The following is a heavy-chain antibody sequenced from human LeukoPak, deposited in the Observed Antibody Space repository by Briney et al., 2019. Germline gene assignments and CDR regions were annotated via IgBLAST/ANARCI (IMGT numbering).Heavy chain of an antibody. V-gene: IGHV1-3*03. CDR2: INDGDGNT. D-gene: IGHD1-26*01. CDR1: GYTFTSYA. Sequence: ASVKVSCKASGYTFTSYAVHWVRRAPGQSLEWMGYINDGDGNTKYSQEFQGRVTITRDTSASIVYMELSSLGSEDMAFDYCARERGEFGGSYFLAYWGQGTLVTVSS. J-gene: IGHJ4*02. CDR3: ARERGEFGGSYFLAY.